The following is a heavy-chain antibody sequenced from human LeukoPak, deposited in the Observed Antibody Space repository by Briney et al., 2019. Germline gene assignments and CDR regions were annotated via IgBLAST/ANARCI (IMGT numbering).Heavy chain of an antibody. CDR2: IIPIFGTA. CDR3: ARRLIALAGTGAFDI. Sequence: SVKVSCKASAGTFSSYAISWVRQAPGQGLEWMGRIIPIFGTANYAQKFQGRVTITTDESTSTAYMELSSLRSEDTAVYYCARRLIALAGTGAFDIWGQGTMVTVSS. V-gene: IGHV1-69*05. D-gene: IGHD6-19*01. J-gene: IGHJ3*02. CDR1: AGTFSSYA.